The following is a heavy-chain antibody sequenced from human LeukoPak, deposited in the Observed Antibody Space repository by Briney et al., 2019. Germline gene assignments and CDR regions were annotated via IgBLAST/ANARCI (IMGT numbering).Heavy chain of an antibody. CDR1: GFTFSNAW. CDR3: ARARNYYDSSGYLVRYYYYMDV. V-gene: IGHV4-4*02. CDR2: IYHSGRT. Sequence: GSLRLSCAASGFTFSNAWMSWVRQAPGKGLEWIGSIYHSGRTFYNPSLKSRVTMSVDTSKNQFSLKLSSVTAADTAVYYCARARNYYDSSGYLVRYYYYMDVWGKGTTVTISS. D-gene: IGHD3-22*01. J-gene: IGHJ6*03.